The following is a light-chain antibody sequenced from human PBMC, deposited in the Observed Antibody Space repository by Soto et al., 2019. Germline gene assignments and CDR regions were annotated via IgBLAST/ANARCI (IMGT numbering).Light chain of an antibody. CDR3: QQYHRDWR. CDR1: QSISSW. Sequence: DIQMTQSPSTLSASVGDRVTITCRASQSISSWLAWYQQKPGKAPKLLIYDASSLESGVPSWFSGSGSGTEFTLTISRLQPDKVAAYHRQQYHRDWRFGQGTKVDIK. CDR2: DAS. J-gene: IGKJ1*01. V-gene: IGKV1-5*01.